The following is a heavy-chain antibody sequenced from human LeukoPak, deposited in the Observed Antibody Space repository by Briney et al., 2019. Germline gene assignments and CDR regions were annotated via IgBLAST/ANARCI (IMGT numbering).Heavy chain of an antibody. CDR2: ISAYNGNT. J-gene: IGHJ4*02. V-gene: IGHV1-18*01. CDR1: GYTFTSYG. D-gene: IGHD4-17*01. CDR3: ARGKQTWVYGDYPDY. Sequence: ASVKVSCKASGYTFTSYGISWVRQAPGQGLEWMGWISAYNGNTNYAQKLQGRVTMTTDTSTSTAYMELRSLRSDDTAVYYCARGKQTWVYGDYPDYWSQGTLVTVSS.